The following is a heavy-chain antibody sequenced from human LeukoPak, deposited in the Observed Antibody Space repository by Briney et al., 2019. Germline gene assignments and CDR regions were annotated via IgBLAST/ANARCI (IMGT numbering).Heavy chain of an antibody. J-gene: IGHJ4*02. Sequence: GGSLRLSCAVSGFTFSSYAMNWVRQPPGKGLEWVSVISGSGGSTHYADSVKGRFTISRDNSNNTLYLQMNSLRAEDTALYYCAKDQNYYGSGGPVDYWGQGTLVTVSS. V-gene: IGHV3-23*01. D-gene: IGHD3-10*01. CDR3: AKDQNYYGSGGPVDY. CDR2: ISGSGGST. CDR1: GFTFSSYA.